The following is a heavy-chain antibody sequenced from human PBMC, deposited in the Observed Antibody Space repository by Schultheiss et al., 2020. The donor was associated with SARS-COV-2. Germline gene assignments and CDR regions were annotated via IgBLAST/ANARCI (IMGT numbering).Heavy chain of an antibody. Sequence: SQTLSLTCSVSGGSISSGGYYWSWIRQFSGKGLEWIGSIYYSGRTYYNPSLKSRVTISVDTSKNQFSLKLTSVTAADTALYYCARGLRIAAAGTPFDYWGQGTLVTVSS. CDR3: ARGLRIAAAGTPFDY. J-gene: IGHJ4*02. CDR2: IYYSGRT. CDR1: GGSISSGGYY. D-gene: IGHD6-13*01. V-gene: IGHV4-30-2*03.